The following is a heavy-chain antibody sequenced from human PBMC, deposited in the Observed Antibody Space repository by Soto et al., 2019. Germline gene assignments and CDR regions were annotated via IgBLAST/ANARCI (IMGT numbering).Heavy chain of an antibody. D-gene: IGHD2-21*02. CDR3: ARATPPAYCGGDCYTNWFDP. J-gene: IGHJ5*02. CDR2: IIPIFGTA. Sequence: SVKVSCKASGGTFSSYAISWVRQAPGQGLEWMGGIIPIFGTANYAQKFQGRVTITADESTSTAYMELSSLRSEDTAVYYCARATPPAYCGGDCYTNWFDPWGQGTLVTVSS. V-gene: IGHV1-69*13. CDR1: GGTFSSYA.